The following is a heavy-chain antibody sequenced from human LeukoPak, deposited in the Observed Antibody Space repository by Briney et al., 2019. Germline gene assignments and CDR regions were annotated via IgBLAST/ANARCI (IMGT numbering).Heavy chain of an antibody. CDR1: GYTFNTYG. CDR2: INAHNGNT. CDR3: ARRQGTTLSFDY. J-gene: IGHJ4*02. D-gene: IGHD1-1*01. V-gene: IGHV1-18*01. Sequence: GASVKVSCKASGYTFNTYGFSWVRQAPGQGLEWMGWINAHNGNTNYAQKLQGRVTMTTETSTSTAYMELRSLRSDDTAVYYCARRQGTTLSFDYWGQGTLVTVSS.